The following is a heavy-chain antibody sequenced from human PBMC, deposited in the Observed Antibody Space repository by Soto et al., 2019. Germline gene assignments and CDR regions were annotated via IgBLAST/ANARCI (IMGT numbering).Heavy chain of an antibody. CDR3: VRENYYYGMDV. CDR2: INNAGST. V-gene: IGHV3-66*01. CDR1: GFDASVNF. Sequence: GGSLRLSCAASGFDASVNFMTWVRQGPGKGLEWVSAINNAGSTFYADSVKGRFTISRDDSKNTLFLQMNSLRVEDTAMFYCVRENYYYGMDVWGQGTAVTVSS. J-gene: IGHJ6*02.